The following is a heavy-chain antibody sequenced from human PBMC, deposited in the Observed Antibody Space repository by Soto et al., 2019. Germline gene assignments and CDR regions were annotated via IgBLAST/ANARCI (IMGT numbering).Heavy chain of an antibody. Sequence: EVSVRLPCAVSAFTFGSYAMSWIRQAPRKGLEWVSAISGSGVSTYYADSVKGRFTISRDNSKNTLYLQMNSLRAEDTALFNCAKDLRAGYNPGSDYWGQGTLVTGSP. CDR3: AKDLRAGYNPGSDY. CDR2: ISGSGVST. J-gene: IGHJ4*02. CDR1: AFTFGSYA. D-gene: IGHD5-12*01. V-gene: IGHV3-23*01.